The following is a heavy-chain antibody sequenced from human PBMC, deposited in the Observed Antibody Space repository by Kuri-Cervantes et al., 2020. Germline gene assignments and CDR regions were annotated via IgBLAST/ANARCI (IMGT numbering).Heavy chain of an antibody. J-gene: IGHJ3*02. CDR1: GGTFSNYA. V-gene: IGHV1-69*10. CDR3: ATGTVVTAPDAFDI. Sequence: SVKVSCKASGGTFSNYAVTWVRQAPGQGLEWMGGIVPIFGIPNYAQKFQGRVTMTEDTSTDTAYMELSSLRSEDTAVYYCATGTVVTAPDAFDIWGQGTMVTVSS. D-gene: IGHD2-21*02. CDR2: IVPIFGIP.